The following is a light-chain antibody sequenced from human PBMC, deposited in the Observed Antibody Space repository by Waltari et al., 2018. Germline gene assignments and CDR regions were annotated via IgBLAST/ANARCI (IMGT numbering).Light chain of an antibody. CDR1: SSDVGNYNL. CDR2: EVT. V-gene: IGLV2-23*02. CDR3: CSYAGLGTYV. Sequence: QSGLTQPASVSESPGQSITISCTGTSSDVGNYNLVSWYQHHPGKAPKLIIYEVTKRTSGVSDRFSAPKAANTASLTISGLQTEDEADYYCCSYAGLGTYVFGTGTKVTVL. J-gene: IGLJ1*01.